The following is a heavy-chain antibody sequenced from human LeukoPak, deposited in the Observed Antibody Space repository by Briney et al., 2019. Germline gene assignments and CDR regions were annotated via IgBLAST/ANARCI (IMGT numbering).Heavy chain of an antibody. CDR2: ISSGGSNQ. Sequence: PGRSLRLSCAASGFTFSSYNMHWVRQAPGKGLEWVALISSGGSNQYYADSVKGRFTISRDNSKNTLYLQMNSLRAEDTAMYYCAEDMGYNFGHGFDYWGQGSLVTVSS. J-gene: IGHJ4*02. CDR1: GFTFSSYN. V-gene: IGHV3-30*18. D-gene: IGHD5-18*01. CDR3: AEDMGYNFGHGFDY.